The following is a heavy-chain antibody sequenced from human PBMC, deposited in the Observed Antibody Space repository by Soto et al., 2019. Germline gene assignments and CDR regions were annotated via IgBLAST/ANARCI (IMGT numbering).Heavy chain of an antibody. CDR3: ARASLGYCSSTSCRSNWFDP. D-gene: IGHD2-2*01. CDR1: GGSIRSGGYY. J-gene: IGHJ5*02. Sequence: QVQLQESGPGLVKPSQTLSLTCTVSGGSIRSGGYYWNWIRQHPGKGLEWIGYIYYSGSTYYNPSLKSRVTISVDTYKNQFSLKLSSMTAADTAVYYCARASLGYCSSTSCRSNWFDPWGQGTLVTVSS. CDR2: IYYSGST. V-gene: IGHV4-31*03.